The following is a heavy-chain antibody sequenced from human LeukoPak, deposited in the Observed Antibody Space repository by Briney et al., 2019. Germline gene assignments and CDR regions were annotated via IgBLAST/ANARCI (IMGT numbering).Heavy chain of an antibody. D-gene: IGHD3-22*01. CDR2: IYHSGST. Sequence: AETLSLTCTVSGYSISSGYYWGWLRQSPGKGLEWIGSIYHSGSTYYKPSLKSRVTISVDTSKNQFSLKLSSVTAADTAVYYCAKGYYYDSRGYSFDYWGQGTLVTVSS. V-gene: IGHV4-38-2*02. CDR3: AKGYYYDSRGYSFDY. J-gene: IGHJ4*02. CDR1: GYSISSGYY.